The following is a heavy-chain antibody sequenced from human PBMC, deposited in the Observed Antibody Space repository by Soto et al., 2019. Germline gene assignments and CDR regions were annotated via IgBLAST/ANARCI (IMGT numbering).Heavy chain of an antibody. D-gene: IGHD3-10*01. Sequence: ITLKESGPTLVKPTQTLTLTFTVSGFSLTTSGLGVGWIRQPPGKALEWLALIYWDDDKRYSPSLKNRLTITKDTSRNQVVLTLIDLDPVDTATYYCAHKSLVPFGMDVWGQGTTVTVAS. V-gene: IGHV2-5*02. CDR1: GFSLTTSGLG. CDR3: AHKSLVPFGMDV. J-gene: IGHJ6*02. CDR2: IYWDDDK.